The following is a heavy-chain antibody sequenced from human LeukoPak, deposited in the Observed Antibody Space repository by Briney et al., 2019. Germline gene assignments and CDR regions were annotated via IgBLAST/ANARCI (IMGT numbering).Heavy chain of an antibody. D-gene: IGHD2-2*01. Sequence: GGSLRLSCAASGFTLSSYAMSWVRQAPGKGLEWVSAISGSGGSTYYADSVKGRFTISRDNSKNTLYLQMNSLRAEDTAVYYCAKGGDEYHYNWFDPWGQGTLVTVSS. CDR3: AKGGDEYHYNWFDP. CDR1: GFTLSSYA. CDR2: ISGSGGST. V-gene: IGHV3-23*01. J-gene: IGHJ5*02.